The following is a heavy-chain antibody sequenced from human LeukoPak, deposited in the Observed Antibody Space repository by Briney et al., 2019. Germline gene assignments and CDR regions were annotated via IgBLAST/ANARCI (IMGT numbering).Heavy chain of an antibody. J-gene: IGHJ4*02. D-gene: IGHD4-17*01. V-gene: IGHV3-7*01. CDR2: IKEDGSQK. CDR1: GFSFSSYW. Sequence: GGSLRLSCAAAGFSFSSYWMSWVRQAPGKGLEWVAMIKEDGSQKNYVDSVKGRFTISRDNAKNSLYLQMNSLRAEDTAVYYCARDPGYGALDYWGQGTLVTVSS. CDR3: ARDPGYGALDY.